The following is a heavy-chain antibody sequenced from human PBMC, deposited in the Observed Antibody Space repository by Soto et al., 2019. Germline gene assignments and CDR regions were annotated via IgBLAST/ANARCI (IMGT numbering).Heavy chain of an antibody. D-gene: IGHD5-12*01. V-gene: IGHV3-15*06. CDR3: TTAGTRVGYTGSY. CDR2: VKTTSERGTT. CDR1: GFSFSDAW. Sequence: NPGGSLRLSCAASGFSFSDAWMSWVRQIPGRGLEWVGRVKTTSERGTTNYAAPVLGRFTVSRDDSKNTLYLQMDALGAEDTAVYYCTTAGTRVGYTGSYWGQGTQVTVSS. J-gene: IGHJ4*02.